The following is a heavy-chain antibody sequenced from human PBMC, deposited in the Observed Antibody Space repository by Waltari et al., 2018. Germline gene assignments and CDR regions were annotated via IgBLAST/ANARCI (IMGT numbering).Heavy chain of an antibody. Sequence: QVQLVQSGAEVKKPGASVKVSCKASGYTFTSYAINWVRQATGQGLEGMGWMNPNSGNTGYAQKFQGRVTMTRNTSISTAYMELSSLRSEDTAVYYCARGNTLSGYSYGYYYYYGMDVWGQGTTVTVSS. J-gene: IGHJ6*02. CDR3: ARGNTLSGYSYGYYYYYGMDV. V-gene: IGHV1-8*02. CDR1: GYTFTSYA. D-gene: IGHD5-18*01. CDR2: MNPNSGNT.